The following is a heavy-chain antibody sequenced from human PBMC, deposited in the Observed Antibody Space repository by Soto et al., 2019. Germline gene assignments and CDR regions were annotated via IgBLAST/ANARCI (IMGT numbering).Heavy chain of an antibody. J-gene: IGHJ3*02. CDR2: IYYSGST. D-gene: IGHD3-10*01. Sequence: PSETLSLTCTVSGGSISSSSYYWGWIRQPPGKGLEWIGSIYYSGSTYYNPSLKSRVTISVDTSKNQFSLKLSSVTAADTAVYYCASRITMVRGVTTDAFDIWGQGTMVTVSS. V-gene: IGHV4-39*01. CDR1: GGSISSSSYY. CDR3: ASRITMVRGVTTDAFDI.